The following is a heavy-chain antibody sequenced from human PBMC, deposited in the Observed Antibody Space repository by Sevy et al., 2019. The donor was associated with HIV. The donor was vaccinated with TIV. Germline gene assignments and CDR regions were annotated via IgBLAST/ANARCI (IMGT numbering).Heavy chain of an antibody. CDR2: ISYDGSNK. V-gene: IGHV3-30-3*01. CDR3: ARDQHDSAGNLRTGWFDP. Sequence: GESLKISCAASGFTFSSYAMHWVRQAPGKGLEWVAVISYDGSNKYYADSVKGRFTISRDNSKNTLYMQVKSLRTEDTAVYYCARDQHDSAGNLRTGWFDPWGQGTLVTVSS. J-gene: IGHJ5*02. CDR1: GFTFSSYA. D-gene: IGHD6-13*01.